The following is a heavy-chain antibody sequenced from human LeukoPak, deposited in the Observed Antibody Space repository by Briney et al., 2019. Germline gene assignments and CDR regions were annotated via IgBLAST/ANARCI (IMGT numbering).Heavy chain of an antibody. D-gene: IGHD2-21*01. CDR2: ISGSGGST. J-gene: IGHJ1*01. V-gene: IGHV3-23*01. CDR3: AKVMDEYFQH. CDR1: GINFRGYW. Sequence: GGSLRLSCAVSGINFRGYWMAWVRQAPGKGLEWVSAISGSGGSTYYADSVKGRFTISRDNSKNTLYLQMNSLRAEDTAVYYCAKVMDEYFQHWGQGTLVTVSS.